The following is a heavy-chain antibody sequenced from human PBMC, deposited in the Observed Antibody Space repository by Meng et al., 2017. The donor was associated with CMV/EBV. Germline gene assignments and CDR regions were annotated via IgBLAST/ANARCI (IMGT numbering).Heavy chain of an antibody. V-gene: IGHV1-2*02. CDR3: ARDTPYYYDSSGYPNWFDP. J-gene: IGHJ5*02. Sequence: QGQLVQAGAEVKKPGASGNVLCQASGYHFTGYYMHWVRQAPGQGLEWMGWINPNSGGTNYAQKFQGRVTMTRDTSISTAYMELSRLRSDDTAVYYCARDTPYYYDSSGYPNWFDPWGQGTLVTVSS. CDR2: INPNSGGT. D-gene: IGHD3-22*01. CDR1: GYHFTGYY.